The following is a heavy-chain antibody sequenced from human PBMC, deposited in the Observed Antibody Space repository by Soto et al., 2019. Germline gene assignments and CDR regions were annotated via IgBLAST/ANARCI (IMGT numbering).Heavy chain of an antibody. V-gene: IGHV1-3*01. Sequence: ASVKVSCKASGYTSTSYAMHLVRQAPGQRLEWMGWINAGNGNTKYSQKFQGRVTITRDTSASTAYMELSSLRSEDTAVYYCARSGGITMVRGVLASLDVWGQGTTVTVSS. CDR2: INAGNGNT. CDR3: ARSGGITMVRGVLASLDV. CDR1: GYTSTSYA. J-gene: IGHJ6*02. D-gene: IGHD3-10*01.